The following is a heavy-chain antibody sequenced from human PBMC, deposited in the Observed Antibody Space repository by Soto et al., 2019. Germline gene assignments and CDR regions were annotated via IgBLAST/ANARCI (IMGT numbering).Heavy chain of an antibody. J-gene: IGHJ5*02. CDR1: VYTFTSYD. CDR3: AREAARGLNH. CDR2: IKSNSGNT. Sequence: QVQLVQSVAEVKKPGASVKVSCKSSVYTFTSYDINLVRRDTGQGLEWMGWIKSNSGNTGYAQKCNGRVTMTRNTSISTADMEMASLRSEDKVWYYCAREAARGLNHWGQGTLVTVS. D-gene: IGHD6-6*01. V-gene: IGHV1-8*01.